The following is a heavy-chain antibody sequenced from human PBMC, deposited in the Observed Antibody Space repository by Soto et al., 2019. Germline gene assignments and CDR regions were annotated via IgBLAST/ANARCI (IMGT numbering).Heavy chain of an antibody. CDR3: ARLEGYCSGGTCYRTSGWFDP. CDR1: GGSISSDSYY. CDR2: IYYSGST. J-gene: IGHJ5*02. Sequence: QLQLQESGPGLVKPSETLSLTCTVSGGSISSDSYYWGWIRQPPGKGLEWIGTIYYSGSTYYHPSLRSRVTLSVDTSKNQFSLKLTSVTAADTAVYYCARLEGYCSGGTCYRTSGWFDPWGQGTPVTVSS. D-gene: IGHD2-15*01. V-gene: IGHV4-39*01.